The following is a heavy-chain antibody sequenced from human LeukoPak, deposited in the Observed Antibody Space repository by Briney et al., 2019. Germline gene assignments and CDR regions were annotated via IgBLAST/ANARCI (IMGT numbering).Heavy chain of an antibody. Sequence: QPGGSLRLSYAASGFTFSSYAMHWVRQAPGKGLEWVAVISYDGSNKYYADSVKGRFTISRDNSKNTLYLQMNSLRAEDTAVYYCAREEQQLWGYWGQGTLVTVSS. CDR3: AREEQQLWGY. J-gene: IGHJ4*02. CDR2: ISYDGSNK. CDR1: GFTFSSYA. V-gene: IGHV3-30-3*01. D-gene: IGHD6-13*01.